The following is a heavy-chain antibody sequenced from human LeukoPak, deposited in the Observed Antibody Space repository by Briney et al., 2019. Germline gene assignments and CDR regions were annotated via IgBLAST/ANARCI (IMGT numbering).Heavy chain of an antibody. CDR1: GGSFSGYY. CDR2: INHSGST. Sequence: PSETLSLTCAVYGGSFSGYYWGWIRQPPGKGLEWIGEINHSGSTNYNPSLKSRVTISVDTSKNQFSLKLSSVTAADTAVYYCASGGYSYDYWGQGTLVTVSS. D-gene: IGHD5-18*01. V-gene: IGHV4-34*01. CDR3: ASGGYSYDY. J-gene: IGHJ4*02.